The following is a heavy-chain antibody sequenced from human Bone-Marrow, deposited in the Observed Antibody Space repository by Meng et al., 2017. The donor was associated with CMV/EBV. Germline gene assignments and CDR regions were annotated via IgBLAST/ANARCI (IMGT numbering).Heavy chain of an antibody. CDR1: GFTFSSYY. D-gene: IGHD1-14*01. Sequence: GGSLRLSCAASGFTFSSYYMTWVRQAPGKGLEWVANIKQDGSIKNYADSVRGPFTISRDNDKSLLYLQVSSLRAEDTAVYYCARDAMWKPVDYWGQGTLVTVSS. V-gene: IGHV3-7*01. J-gene: IGHJ4*02. CDR3: ARDAMWKPVDY. CDR2: IKQDGSIK.